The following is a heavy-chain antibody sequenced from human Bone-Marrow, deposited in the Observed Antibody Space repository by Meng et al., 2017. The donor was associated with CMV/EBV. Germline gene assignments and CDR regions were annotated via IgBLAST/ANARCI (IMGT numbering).Heavy chain of an antibody. CDR2: TFYRSKWYN. CDR1: GDSVSSNSAA. D-gene: IGHD3-22*01. Sequence: SQTLSLTCAISGDSVSSNSAAWNWIRQSPSRGLEWLGTTFYRSKWYNNYGVSVKSRITINADTSKNQLSLQLTSVTPEDTAVYFCARASRSYLYYFDYWGQGTRVTGSS. J-gene: IGHJ4*02. V-gene: IGHV6-1*01. CDR3: ARASRSYLYYFDY.